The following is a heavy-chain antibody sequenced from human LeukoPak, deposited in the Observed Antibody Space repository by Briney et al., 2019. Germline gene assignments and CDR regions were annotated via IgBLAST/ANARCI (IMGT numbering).Heavy chain of an antibody. Sequence: GESLKISCKGSGYSFTSYWIAWVRQMPGKDLEWMGIIYPGDSDIRYSPSFQGQVTISADKSISTAYLQWSSLKASDTAMYYCARRGMATTYYFDYWGQGTLVTVSS. CDR1: GYSFTSYW. D-gene: IGHD5-24*01. CDR3: ARRGMATTYYFDY. V-gene: IGHV5-51*01. J-gene: IGHJ4*02. CDR2: IYPGDSDI.